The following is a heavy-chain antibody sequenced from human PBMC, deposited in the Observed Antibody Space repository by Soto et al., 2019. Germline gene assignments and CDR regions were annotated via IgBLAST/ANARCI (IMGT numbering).Heavy chain of an antibody. D-gene: IGHD5-18*01. Sequence: GGSLRLSCAASGFTFSSYSMNWVRQAPGKGLEWVSYISSSSSTIYYADSVKGRFTISRDNAKNSLYLQMNSLRDEDTAVYYCAGAPQRGYSYGYDYWGQGTLVTVSS. CDR2: ISSSSSTI. CDR3: AGAPQRGYSYGYDY. CDR1: GFTFSSYS. V-gene: IGHV3-48*02. J-gene: IGHJ4*02.